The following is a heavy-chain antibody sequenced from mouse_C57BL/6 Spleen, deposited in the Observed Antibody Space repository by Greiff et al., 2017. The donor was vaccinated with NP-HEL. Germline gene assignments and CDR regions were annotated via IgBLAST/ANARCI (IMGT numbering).Heavy chain of an antibody. V-gene: IGHV1-52*01. Sequence: QVQLQQPGAELVRPGSSVKLSCKASGYTFTSYWMHWVKQRPIQGLEWIGNIDPSDSETHYNQKFKDKATLTVDKSSSTAYMQLSSLTSEDSAVYYCARIGSNYAYYAMDYWGQGTSVTVSS. CDR1: GYTFTSYW. D-gene: IGHD2-5*01. CDR2: IDPSDSET. CDR3: ARIGSNYAYYAMDY. J-gene: IGHJ4*01.